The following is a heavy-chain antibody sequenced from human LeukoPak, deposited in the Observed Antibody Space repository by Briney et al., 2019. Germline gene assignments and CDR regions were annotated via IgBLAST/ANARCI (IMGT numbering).Heavy chain of an antibody. J-gene: IGHJ4*02. CDR1: GYTFTGDY. V-gene: IGHV1-2*02. Sequence: ASVKVSCKASGYTFTGDYMHWVRQAPGQGLEWVGWINPNSGGTNYAQKCQGSVTMTRDTSISTAYMELSRLRSDDTAVYYCARAPLLEWELLGYWGQGTLVTVSS. D-gene: IGHD1-26*01. CDR2: INPNSGGT. CDR3: ARAPLLEWELLGY.